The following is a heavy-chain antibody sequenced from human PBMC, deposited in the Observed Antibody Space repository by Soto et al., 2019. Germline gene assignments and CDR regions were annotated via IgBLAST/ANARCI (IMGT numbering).Heavy chain of an antibody. CDR1: GGSFSGYY. D-gene: IGHD2-2*03. J-gene: IGHJ6*02. CDR2: INHSGST. Sequence: QVQLQQWGAGLLKPSETLSLTCVVYGGSFSGYYWSWIPQPPGKGLEWIGEINHSGSTNYNPSLNSRVTISVDTSKNQSALKLSSVTAADTAVYYCARDGYYRYYGMDVWGQGATVTVS. V-gene: IGHV4-34*01. CDR3: ARDGYYRYYGMDV.